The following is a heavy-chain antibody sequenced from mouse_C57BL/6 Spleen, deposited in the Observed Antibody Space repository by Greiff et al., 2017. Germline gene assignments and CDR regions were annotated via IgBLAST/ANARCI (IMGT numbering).Heavy chain of an antibody. CDR3: ARWCMGD. Sequence: QVQLQQSGAELVKPGASVKLSCTASGYTFTGYWMHWVKQRPGQGLEWIGMIDPKSGGTNYTAKFKGKATLTVDKSSSTAYMQLSSLTSEDSAVYYCARWCMGDWGQGPSVTVSS. D-gene: IGHD1-1*02. V-gene: IGHV1-64*01. CDR2: IDPKSGGT. J-gene: IGHJ4*01. CDR1: GYTFTGYW.